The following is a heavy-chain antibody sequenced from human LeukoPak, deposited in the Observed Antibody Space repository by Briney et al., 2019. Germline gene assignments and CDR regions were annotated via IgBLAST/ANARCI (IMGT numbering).Heavy chain of an antibody. J-gene: IGHJ5*02. CDR2: IDPNSGAT. D-gene: IGHD3-9*01. CDR1: GYSFTGFF. V-gene: IGHV1-2*02. Sequence: ASVKVSCKASGYSFTGFFMHWVRQAPGQGLERMGWIDPNSGATNYAQKFQGRVTMTRDTSISTGYMELSRLTSDDTAVYYCARDTNDWSSPWGQGTLVTVSS. CDR3: ARDTNDWSSP.